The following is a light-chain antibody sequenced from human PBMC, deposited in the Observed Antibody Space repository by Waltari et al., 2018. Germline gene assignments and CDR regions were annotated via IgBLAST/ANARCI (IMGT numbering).Light chain of an antibody. CDR2: DVF. CDR1: SSDAGCYNY. CDR3: NSYTGSSSWV. V-gene: IGLV2-14*01. J-gene: IGLJ3*02. Sequence: QSALTQPASVSGSPGQSITISCTGTSSDAGCYNYVSWYQQHPGKAPKPTIHDVFERPSWVSNRFSGSKSRNTASLTISGLLAEDEADYYCNSYTGSSSWVFGGGTKLTVL.